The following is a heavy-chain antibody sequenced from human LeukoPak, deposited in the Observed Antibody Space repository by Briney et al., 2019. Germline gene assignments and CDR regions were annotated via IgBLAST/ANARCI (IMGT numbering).Heavy chain of an antibody. V-gene: IGHV1-8*01. Sequence: GASVKVSCKASGYTFTSYDINWVRQATGQGLEWMGWMNPNSGNTGYAQKFQGRVTMTRNTSISTAYMELSSLRSEDTAVYYCARGVRGVLPIYYYYYYMDVWGKGTTVTISS. CDR3: ARGVRGVLPIYYYYYYMDV. CDR1: GYTFTSYD. D-gene: IGHD3-10*01. J-gene: IGHJ6*03. CDR2: MNPNSGNT.